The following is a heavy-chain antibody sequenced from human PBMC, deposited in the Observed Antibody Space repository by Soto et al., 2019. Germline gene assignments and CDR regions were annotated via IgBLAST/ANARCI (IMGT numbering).Heavy chain of an antibody. J-gene: IGHJ4*02. CDR1: GFTFSSYG. V-gene: IGHV3-33*01. CDR3: ARGHNDDGDYIAY. Sequence: QVQLVESGGGVVQPGRSLRLSCAASGFTFSSYGMHWVRQVPGKGLEWVAVIWYDGSNKYYADSVKGRFTISRDNSKNTLYLQMNSLRAEDTAVYFCARGHNDDGDYIAYWGQGTLVTVSS. CDR2: IWYDGSNK. D-gene: IGHD4-17*01.